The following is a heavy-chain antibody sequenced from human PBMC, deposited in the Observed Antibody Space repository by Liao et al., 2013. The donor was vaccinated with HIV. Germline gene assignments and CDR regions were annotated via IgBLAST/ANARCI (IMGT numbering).Heavy chain of an antibody. D-gene: IGHD5-18*01. V-gene: IGHV4-59*12. J-gene: IGHJ4*02. CDR2: IDYSGST. Sequence: QVQLQESGPGLVKPSETLSLTCTVSGGSINSYYWSWIRQPPGKGLEWIGAIDYSGSTHYTPSLSSRVAISVDTSKNQFSLKLSTVTAADTAVYFCVRVGGFTYGYEIDYWGQGSLVSVSS. CDR3: VRVGGFTYGYEIDY. CDR1: GGSINSYY.